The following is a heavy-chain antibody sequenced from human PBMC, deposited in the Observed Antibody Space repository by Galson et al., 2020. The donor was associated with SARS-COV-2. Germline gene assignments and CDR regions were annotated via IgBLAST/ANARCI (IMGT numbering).Heavy chain of an antibody. D-gene: IGHD3-9*01. CDR3: ARARTLRYFDWLFSGEDYGMDV. CDR1: GYTFTGYY. CDR2: INPNSGGT. V-gene: IGHV1-2*02. J-gene: IGHJ6*02. Sequence: ASVKVSCKASGYTFTGYYMHWVRQAPGQGLEWMGWINPNSGGTTYAQKFQGRVTMTTDTSISTAYMELSRLRSDDTAVYYCARARTLRYFDWLFSGEDYGMDVWGQGTTVTVSS.